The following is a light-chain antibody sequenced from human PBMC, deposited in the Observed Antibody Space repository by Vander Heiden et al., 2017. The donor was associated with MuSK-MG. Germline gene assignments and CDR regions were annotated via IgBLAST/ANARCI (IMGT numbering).Light chain of an antibody. J-gene: IGKJ4*01. CDR1: QDISNY. CDR3: QQYDNLPRT. V-gene: IGKV1-33*01. CDR2: DAS. Sequence: DIQLTQSPSSLSESVGDRVTITCQASQDISNYLNWYQQKPGKAPKLLIYDASNWETGVPSRFSGSGSGTDFTFTISSLQPEDIATYYCQQYDNLPRTFGGGTKVEIK.